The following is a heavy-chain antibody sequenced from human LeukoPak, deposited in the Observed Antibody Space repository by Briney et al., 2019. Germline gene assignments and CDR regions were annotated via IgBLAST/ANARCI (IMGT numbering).Heavy chain of an antibody. Sequence: SETLSLTCTVSGYSISSGYYWGWIRQPPGKGLEWIGSIYHSGNTYYNPSLKSRVTISVDTSKNQFSLKLSSVTAADTAVYYCARLPYSSPIFDYWGQGTLVTVSS. D-gene: IGHD6-13*01. V-gene: IGHV4-38-2*02. CDR2: IYHSGNT. J-gene: IGHJ4*02. CDR3: ARLPYSSPIFDY. CDR1: GYSISSGYY.